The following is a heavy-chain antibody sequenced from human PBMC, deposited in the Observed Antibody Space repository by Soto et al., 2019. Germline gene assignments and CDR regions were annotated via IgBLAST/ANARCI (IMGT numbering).Heavy chain of an antibody. CDR2: IYYSGST. V-gene: IGHV4-39*01. CDR3: ARQSAVAGFLALFDY. J-gene: IGHJ4*02. CDR1: GGSISSSSYY. D-gene: IGHD6-19*01. Sequence: SETLSLTCTVSGGSISSSSYYWGWIRQPPGKGLEWIGSIYYSGSTYYNPSLKSRVTISVDTSKNQFSLKLSSVTAADTAVYYCARQSAVAGFLALFDYWGQGTLVTVSS.